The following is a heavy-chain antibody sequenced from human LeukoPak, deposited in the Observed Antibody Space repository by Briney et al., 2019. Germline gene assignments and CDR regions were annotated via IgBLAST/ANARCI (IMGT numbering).Heavy chain of an antibody. CDR2: IRKDGGDI. CDR1: GFTFSNYW. CDR3: ARDRYSSGWYGDFDC. J-gene: IGHJ4*02. D-gene: IGHD6-19*01. Sequence: PGGSLRLSCAASGFTFSNYWMSWVRQAPGKGLEWVANIRKDGGDIYYVDSVKGRFTVSRDNAKNSLYLQMDSLRAEDTAVYYCARDRYSSGWYGDFDCWGQGTLVTVSS. V-gene: IGHV3-7*01.